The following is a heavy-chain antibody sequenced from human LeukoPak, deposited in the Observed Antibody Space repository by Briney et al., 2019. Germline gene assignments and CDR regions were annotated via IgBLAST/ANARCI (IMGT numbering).Heavy chain of an antibody. CDR1: GDSITGYY. CDR3: DRALDTWSALDY. J-gene: IGHJ4*02. CDR2: VYHTGTS. V-gene: IGHV4-59*01. D-gene: IGHD5-18*01. Sequence: SETLSLTCTVAGDSITGYYWTWVRQPPGKGLEWIGYVYHTGTSNYNPSVRSRITMSVDTSKNQYSMNLTSVAAADTAVYYCDRALDTWSALDYWGLGTLVSVSS.